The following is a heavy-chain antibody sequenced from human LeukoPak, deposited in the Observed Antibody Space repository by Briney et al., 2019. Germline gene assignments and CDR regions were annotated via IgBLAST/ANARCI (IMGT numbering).Heavy chain of an antibody. V-gene: IGHV3-30-3*01. D-gene: IGHD1-26*01. CDR2: ISYDGSNK. CDR3: AKDSGSQGGGFDY. Sequence: GGSLRLSCAASGFTFSSYAMHWVRQAPGKGLEWVAVISYDGSNKYYADSVKGRFTISRDNSKNTLYLQMNSLRAEDTAVYYCAKDSGSQGGGFDYWGQGTLVTVSS. J-gene: IGHJ4*02. CDR1: GFTFSSYA.